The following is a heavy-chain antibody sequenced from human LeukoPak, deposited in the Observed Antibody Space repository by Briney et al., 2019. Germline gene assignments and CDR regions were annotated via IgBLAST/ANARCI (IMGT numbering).Heavy chain of an antibody. Sequence: SETLSLTCAVYGGSFSGYYWIWIRQPPGKGLEWIGEINHSGTTNYNPSLRSRVTISIDTSKNQFSLNLSSVTAADTAVYYCAEAGYDDSSGHYYFDYWGQGTLVTVSS. CDR2: INHSGTT. V-gene: IGHV4-34*01. CDR1: GGSFSGYY. CDR3: AEAGYDDSSGHYYFDY. J-gene: IGHJ4*02. D-gene: IGHD3-22*01.